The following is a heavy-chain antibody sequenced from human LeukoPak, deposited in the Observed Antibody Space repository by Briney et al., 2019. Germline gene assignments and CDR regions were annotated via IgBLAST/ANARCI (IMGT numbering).Heavy chain of an antibody. CDR2: VSGSGSHT. V-gene: IGHV3-23*01. D-gene: IGHD5-12*01. CDR3: AKDERGYDCYFDY. J-gene: IGHJ4*02. CDR1: GYIFNNYA. Sequence: PGGSLRLSCVASGYIFNNYAVSWVRQAPGKGLEWVSSVSGSGSHTYYADSVKGRFTISRDNSKNTLYLQMDSLRAEDAAVYYCAKDERGYDCYFDYWGQGALVTVSS.